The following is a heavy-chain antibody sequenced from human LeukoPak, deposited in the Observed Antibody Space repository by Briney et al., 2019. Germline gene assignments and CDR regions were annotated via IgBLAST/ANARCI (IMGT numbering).Heavy chain of an antibody. J-gene: IGHJ6*03. Sequence: SETLSLTCTVSGGSISSYYWSWIRQPPGKGLEWIGYIYYSGSINYNPSLKSRVTISVDTSKNQFSLKLSSVTAADTAVYYCARAPDGDFYMDVWGKGTTVTVSS. CDR1: GGSISSYY. D-gene: IGHD4-17*01. V-gene: IGHV4-59*01. CDR2: IYYSGSI. CDR3: ARAPDGDFYMDV.